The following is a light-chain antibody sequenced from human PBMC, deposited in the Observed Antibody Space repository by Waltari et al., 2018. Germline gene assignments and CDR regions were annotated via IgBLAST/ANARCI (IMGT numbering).Light chain of an antibody. CDR3: QQLKSYPRT. J-gene: IGKJ2*02. CDR1: QGIISY. V-gene: IGKV1-9*01. CDR2: GAS. Sequence: DIQFTQSPSFLSASVGDRVNIPCRASQGIISYLAWYQQNPGKAPKVLIYGASTLQRGVPSRFSGSGSGTEFTLTISSLQPEDFATYYCQQLKSYPRTFGQGTKLEIK.